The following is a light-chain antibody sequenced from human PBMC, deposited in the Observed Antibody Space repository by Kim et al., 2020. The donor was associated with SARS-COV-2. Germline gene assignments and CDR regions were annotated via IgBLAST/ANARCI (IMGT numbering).Light chain of an antibody. V-gene: IGLV3-1*01. CDR3: QAWDSRTAHMI. CDR1: VLGSKD. J-gene: IGLJ2*01. CDR2: QDI. Sequence: PVHTASVAWSGDVLGSKDACWYQQKPGQSPVLVIYQDIKRPSGIPERFSGSNSGNTATLTISATQAMDEADYFCQAWDSRTAHMIFGGGTQLTVL.